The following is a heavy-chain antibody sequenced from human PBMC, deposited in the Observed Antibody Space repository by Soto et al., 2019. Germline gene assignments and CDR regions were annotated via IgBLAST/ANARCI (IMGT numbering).Heavy chain of an antibody. J-gene: IGHJ5*02. Sequence: SETLCLACAFYGGSFSVYYWSWIRQPPGKGLEWIGEINHSGSTNYNPSLKSRVTISVDTSKNQFSLKLSSVTAADTAVYYCARTYSSGWYGWFDPWGQGTLVTVSS. CDR2: INHSGST. V-gene: IGHV4-34*01. CDR1: GGSFSVYY. CDR3: ARTYSSGWYGWFDP. D-gene: IGHD6-19*01.